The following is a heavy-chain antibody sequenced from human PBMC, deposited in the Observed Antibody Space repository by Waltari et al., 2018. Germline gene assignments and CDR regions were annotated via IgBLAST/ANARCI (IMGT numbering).Heavy chain of an antibody. CDR1: GGSISSGDYY. D-gene: IGHD2-21*02. Sequence: QVQLQESGPGLVKPSQTLSLTCTVSGGSISSGDYYWSWIRQPPGKGLEWIGYIYYSGSTYYNPSLKSRVTISVDTSKNQFSLKLSSVTAADTAVYYCARASHGGNSVRVDAFDIWGQGTMVTVSS. J-gene: IGHJ3*02. V-gene: IGHV4-30-4*08. CDR2: IYYSGST. CDR3: ARASHGGNSVRVDAFDI.